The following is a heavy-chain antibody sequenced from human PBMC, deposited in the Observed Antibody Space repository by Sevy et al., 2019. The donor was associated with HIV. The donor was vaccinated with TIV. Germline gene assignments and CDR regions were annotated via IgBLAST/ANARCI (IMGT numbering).Heavy chain of an antibody. CDR1: GFTFSSYS. J-gene: IGHJ6*02. V-gene: IGHV3-48*01. CDR2: ISSSSSTI. Sequence: GGSLRLSCAASGFTFSSYSMNWVRQAPGKGLERVSYISSSSSTIYYADSVKGRFTISRDNAKNSLYLQMNSLRAEDTAVYYCARGAKDIVVVPAATVYYYYGMDVWGQGTTVTVSS. D-gene: IGHD2-2*01. CDR3: ARGAKDIVVVPAATVYYYYGMDV.